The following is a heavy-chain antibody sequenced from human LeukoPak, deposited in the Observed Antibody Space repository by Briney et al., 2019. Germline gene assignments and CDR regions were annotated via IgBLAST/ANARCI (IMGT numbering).Heavy chain of an antibody. J-gene: IGHJ5*02. CDR1: GGSFSGHY. CDR3: ARGLVTMGRGVTIDWFDP. D-gene: IGHD3-10*01. Sequence: KPSETLSLTCTVYGGSFSGHYWSWIRQPPGKGLEWIGKINHSGSTNYNPSLKSRVTISVDTSKNQFSLKLSSVTAADTAVYYCARGLVTMGRGVTIDWFDPWGQGTLVTVSS. V-gene: IGHV4-34*01. CDR2: INHSGST.